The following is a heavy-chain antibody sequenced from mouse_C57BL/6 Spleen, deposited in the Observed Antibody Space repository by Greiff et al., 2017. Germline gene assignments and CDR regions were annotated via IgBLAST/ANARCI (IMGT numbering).Heavy chain of an antibody. D-gene: IGHD2-4*01. V-gene: IGHV1-26*01. CDR2: INPNNGGT. Sequence: EVQLQQSGPELVKPGASVKISCKASGYTFTDSYMNWVKQSHGKSLEWIGDINPNNGGTSYNQQFKGKATLTVDNSSSTAYIELRSLTSEDSAVYYCAVDSLAWFAYWGQGTLVTVSA. CDR1: GYTFTDSY. CDR3: AVDSLAWFAY. J-gene: IGHJ3*01.